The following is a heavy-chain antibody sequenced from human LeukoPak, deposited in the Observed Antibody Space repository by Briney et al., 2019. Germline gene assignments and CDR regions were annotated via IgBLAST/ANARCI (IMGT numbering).Heavy chain of an antibody. V-gene: IGHV4-39*01. CDR3: ARHVDYVFNFDY. CDR2: IYYSGST. CDR1: GGSISSSSYY. Sequence: SETLSLTCTVSGGSISSSSYYWAWIRQPPGKGLEWIGSIYYSGSTYHNPSLKSRVTISVNTSKNQFSLKLSSVTAADTAVYYCARHVDYVFNFDYWGQGTLVTVSS. D-gene: IGHD4-17*01. J-gene: IGHJ4*02.